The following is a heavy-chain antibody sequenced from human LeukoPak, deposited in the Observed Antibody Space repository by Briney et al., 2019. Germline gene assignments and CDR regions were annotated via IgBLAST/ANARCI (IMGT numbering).Heavy chain of an antibody. Sequence: SGGSLRLSCAASGFTFSSYAISWVRQAPGKGLEWDSAISGSGGSTYYADSVKGRFTISRDNSKNSLYLQMNSLRAEDTAVYYCARVDAVAGKDYFDYWGQGSLVTVSS. CDR2: ISGSGGST. J-gene: IGHJ4*02. CDR3: ARVDAVAGKDYFDY. V-gene: IGHV3-23*01. CDR1: GFTFSSYA. D-gene: IGHD6-19*01.